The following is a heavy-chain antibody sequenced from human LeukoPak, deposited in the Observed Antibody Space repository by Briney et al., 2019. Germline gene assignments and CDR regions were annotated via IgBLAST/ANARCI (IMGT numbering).Heavy chain of an antibody. J-gene: IGHJ4*02. Sequence: PGGSLRLSCAGSGFTFRNYWMTRVRQAPGKGLEWVANIKEDGREKYYVDPVKGRFTASSENAKNPLYLQINSLRADDTAVYYCARGGPTVGTDYWGQGTLVTVSS. CDR1: GFTFRNYW. CDR2: IKEDGREK. D-gene: IGHD1-26*01. V-gene: IGHV3-7*01. CDR3: ARGGPTVGTDY.